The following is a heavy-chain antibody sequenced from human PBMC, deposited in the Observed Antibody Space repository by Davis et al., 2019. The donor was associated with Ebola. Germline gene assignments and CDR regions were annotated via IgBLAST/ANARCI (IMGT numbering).Heavy chain of an antibody. V-gene: IGHV3-23*01. CDR3: AKSGLSFGVVKYHYGMDV. D-gene: IGHD3-3*01. CDR1: GFTFSRYA. CDR2: IAGGDGTT. Sequence: GGSLRLSCAASGFTFSRYAMSWVRQAPGKGLEWVSGIAGGDGTTYYADSVKGRFTISRDNSKKTLYLQMNSLRAEDTAVYYCAKSGLSFGVVKYHYGMDVWGKGTTVTVSS. J-gene: IGHJ6*04.